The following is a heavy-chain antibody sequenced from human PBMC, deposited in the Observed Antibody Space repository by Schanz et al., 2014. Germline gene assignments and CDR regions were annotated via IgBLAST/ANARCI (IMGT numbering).Heavy chain of an antibody. Sequence: EVQLVESGGGLVQPGRSLRLSCVASGFRFDDYAMHWVRQAPGKGLEWVSSISSTSSYIFYADSVKGRFTISRDNAKNSLYLQMNSLRAEDTAVYYCVPMSIAAHWGQGTLVTVSS. CDR3: VPMSIAAH. V-gene: IGHV3-9*01. CDR1: GFRFDDYA. CDR2: ISSTSSYI. D-gene: IGHD6-6*01. J-gene: IGHJ4*02.